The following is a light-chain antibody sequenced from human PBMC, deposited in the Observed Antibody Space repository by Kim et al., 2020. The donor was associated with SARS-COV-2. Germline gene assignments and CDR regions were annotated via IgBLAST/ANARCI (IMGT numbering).Light chain of an antibody. J-gene: IGKJ4*01. CDR2: DAA. Sequence: PVESSNLSCRASHNIVISLAWYQQTPGQAPRLLIYDAAVRAAGIPDKFSGSGSGTDFTLTIGSLAPEDFAIYYCQQRGSWPPALTFGGGTKVDIK. CDR1: HNIVIS. CDR3: QQRGSWPPALT. V-gene: IGKV3-11*01.